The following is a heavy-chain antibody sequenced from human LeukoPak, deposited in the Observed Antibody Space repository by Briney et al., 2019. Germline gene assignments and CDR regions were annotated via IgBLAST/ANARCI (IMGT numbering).Heavy chain of an antibody. CDR1: GYIFTSYW. J-gene: IGHJ6*03. Sequence: GGSPKTSRQGPGYIFTSYWIGRVRQPPGKGLGWMGIIHPNDSDTRYSPSFQAQVIISADKSISTAYLQWSSLKASDTAMYYCARLATLMVRGVIEAYYYMDVWGKGTTVTLSS. V-gene: IGHV5-51*01. D-gene: IGHD3-10*01. CDR3: ARLATLMVRGVIEAYYYMDV. CDR2: IHPNDSDT.